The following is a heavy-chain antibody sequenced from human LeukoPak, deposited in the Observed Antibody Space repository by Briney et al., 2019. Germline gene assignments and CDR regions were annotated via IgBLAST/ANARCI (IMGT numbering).Heavy chain of an antibody. Sequence: GGSLRLSCGASGFTFSTHAMSWVRQAPGKGLDWVSAISGDGYTTYYADSVKGRFTISRDNSKNTVYLQMNSLRAEDTAVYYCANQSPGWGHGTLVTVSS. CDR3: ANQSPG. CDR2: ISGDGYTT. CDR1: GFTFSTHA. J-gene: IGHJ4*01. V-gene: IGHV3-23*01.